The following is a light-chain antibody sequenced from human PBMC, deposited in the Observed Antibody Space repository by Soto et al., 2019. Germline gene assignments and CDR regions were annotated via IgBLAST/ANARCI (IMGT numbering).Light chain of an antibody. CDR3: LLDFSYFWA. V-gene: IGKV1-6*01. J-gene: IGKJ1*01. CDR1: QDIRSV. Sequence: IQLTQSPSSLSASVGDRVTITCRASQDIRSVLGWYQQKPGKVPKLLIYAASTLQSGVPSRFSGSRSGTDFTLTISSLQPEDFATYYCLLDFSYFWAFGQGTKVEIK. CDR2: AAS.